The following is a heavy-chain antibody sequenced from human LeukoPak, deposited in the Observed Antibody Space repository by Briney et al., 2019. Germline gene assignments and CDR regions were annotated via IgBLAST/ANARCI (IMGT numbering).Heavy chain of an antibody. CDR1: EFTFSSYW. J-gene: IGHJ4*02. D-gene: IGHD4-17*01. CDR2: IKQDGGQI. V-gene: IGHV3-7*01. CDR3: ARLGARQMLEY. Sequence: GGSLRLSCAASEFTFSSYWMSWVRQAPGKGLEWVANIKQDGGQIYYLESVKGRFTVSRDNAKNSLYLQMNSPRAEDTAVYYCARLGARQMLEYWGQGTLVTVSS.